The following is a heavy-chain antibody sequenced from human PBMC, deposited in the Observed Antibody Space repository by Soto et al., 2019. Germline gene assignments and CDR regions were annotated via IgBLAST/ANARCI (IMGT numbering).Heavy chain of an antibody. V-gene: IGHV1-3*01. CDR1: GYTFTSYA. CDR3: ARVRAAAGTDY. D-gene: IGHD6-13*01. CDR2: INAGNGNT. J-gene: IGHJ4*02. Sequence: GASVKVSCKASGYTFTSYAMHWVRQAPGQRLEWMGWINAGNGNTKYSQKFQGRVTITRDTSASTAYMELSSLRSGDTAVYYCARVRAAAGTDYWGQGTLVTVSS.